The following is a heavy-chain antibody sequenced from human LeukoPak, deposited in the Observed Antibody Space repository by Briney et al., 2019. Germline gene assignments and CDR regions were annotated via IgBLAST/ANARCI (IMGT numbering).Heavy chain of an antibody. CDR2: ISAYNGNT. J-gene: IGHJ3*02. CDR1: GYTFTSYA. D-gene: IGHD5-18*01. V-gene: IGHV1-18*01. CDR3: ARGGYSYGYGFDI. Sequence: ASVKVSCKASGYTFTSYAMHWVRQAPGQRLEWMGWISAYNGNTNYAQKLQGRVTMTTDTSTSTAYMELRSLRSDDTAVYYCARGGYSYGYGFDIWGQGTMVTVSS.